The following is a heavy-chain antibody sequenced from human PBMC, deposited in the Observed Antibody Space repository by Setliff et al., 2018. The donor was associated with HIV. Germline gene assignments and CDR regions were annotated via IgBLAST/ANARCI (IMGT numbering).Heavy chain of an antibody. CDR3: TTPLDSSGYFGSDYFDY. Sequence: GASVKVSCKASGYTFTDYYMHWVQQAPGKGLEWMGRVDPKNGKTTYAEKFQGRITITADTSTDTAYLELSSLRSEDSAFYYCTTPLDSSGYFGSDYFDYWGQGALVTVSS. V-gene: IGHV1-69-2*01. CDR1: GYTFTDYY. D-gene: IGHD3-22*01. J-gene: IGHJ4*02. CDR2: VDPKNGKT.